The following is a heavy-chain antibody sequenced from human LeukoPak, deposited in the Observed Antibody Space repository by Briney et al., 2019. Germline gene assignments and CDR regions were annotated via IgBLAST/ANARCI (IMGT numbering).Heavy chain of an antibody. CDR1: GFTFTYYN. V-gene: IGHV3-21*01. CDR3: ARAPGYCRGSSCYSGAFDI. CDR2: ISSGSDYI. Sequence: GSLRLSCAASGFTFTYYNMNWVRQAPGKRLEWVSSISSGSDYIQYADSVKGRFTISRDNAKISLYLQMNSLRAEDTAVYYCARAPGYCRGSSCYSGAFDIWGQGTMVTVSS. D-gene: IGHD2-15*01. J-gene: IGHJ3*02.